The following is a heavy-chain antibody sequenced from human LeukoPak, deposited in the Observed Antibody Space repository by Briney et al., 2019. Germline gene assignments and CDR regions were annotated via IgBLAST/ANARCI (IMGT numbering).Heavy chain of an antibody. V-gene: IGHV4-59*01. Sequence: SETLSLTCTVSGGSISSYYWSWIRQPPGKGLEWIGYIYYSGSTNYNPSLKSRVTISVDTSKNQFSLKLSSVTAADTAMYYCARESTGSGSYLDYWGQGTLVTVSS. CDR2: IYYSGST. CDR3: ARESTGSGSYLDY. CDR1: GGSISSYY. D-gene: IGHD3-10*01. J-gene: IGHJ4*02.